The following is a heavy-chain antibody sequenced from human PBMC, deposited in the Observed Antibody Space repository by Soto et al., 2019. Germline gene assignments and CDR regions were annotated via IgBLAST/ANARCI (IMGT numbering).Heavy chain of an antibody. CDR1: GDSVSSNSAA. V-gene: IGHV6-1*01. Sequence: PSQTLSLTCAISGDSVSSNSAAWNWIRQSPSRGLEWLGRTYYRSKWFNDHAVSVKSRITINPDTSKNQFSLQLNSVTPEDTAVYYCARDLKAWRIQLWSYEPAYYYGMDVWGQGTTVPVSS. D-gene: IGHD5-18*01. J-gene: IGHJ6*02. CDR2: TYYRSKWFN. CDR3: ARDLKAWRIQLWSYEPAYYYGMDV.